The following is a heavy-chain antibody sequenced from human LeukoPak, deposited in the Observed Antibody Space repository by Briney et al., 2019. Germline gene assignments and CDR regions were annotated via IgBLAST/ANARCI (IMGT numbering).Heavy chain of an antibody. CDR2: ISAYNGNT. D-gene: IGHD5-12*01. CDR1: GYTFTSYG. J-gene: IGHJ4*02. CDR3: ARDREWLRLGGDFDY. Sequence: ASVKVSCKASGYTFTSYGISWVRQAPGQGLEWMGWISAYNGNTNYAQKLQGRVTMTTDTSTNTAYMELRSLRSDDTAVYYCARDREWLRLGGDFDYWGQGTLVTVSS. V-gene: IGHV1-18*01.